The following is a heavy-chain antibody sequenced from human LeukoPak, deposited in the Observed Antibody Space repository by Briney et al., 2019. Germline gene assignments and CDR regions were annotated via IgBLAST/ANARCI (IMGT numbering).Heavy chain of an antibody. J-gene: IGHJ4*02. CDR1: GFTFNNYA. Sequence: GGSLRLSCAASGFTFNNYAMSWVRQAPGRGLEWVSAISGSRGSTYYADSVKGRFTISRDNSKNTLYLQMNSLRAEDTAVYYCARVIGYYDSSGQWGYFDYWGQGTLVTVSS. D-gene: IGHD3-22*01. CDR3: ARVIGYYDSSGQWGYFDY. CDR2: ISGSRGST. V-gene: IGHV3-23*01.